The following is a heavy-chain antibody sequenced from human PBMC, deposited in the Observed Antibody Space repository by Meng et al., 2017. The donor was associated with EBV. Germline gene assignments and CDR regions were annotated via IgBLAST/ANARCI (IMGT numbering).Heavy chain of an antibody. J-gene: IGHJ4*02. CDR2: VYWDDDK. V-gene: IGHV2-5*02. CDR1: GFSLSTGGAA. D-gene: IGHD1-1*01. Sequence: KEPGPTLLKPPTTLTRTCTFSGFSLSTGGAAVGWIRQPPGKALEWLAIVYWDDDKRYSPSLKSRLTIPKDTSKNQVVLTMTNMGPGDTATYFCAHRKNNWEVIEIDYWGQGTLVTVSS. CDR3: AHRKNNWEVIEIDY.